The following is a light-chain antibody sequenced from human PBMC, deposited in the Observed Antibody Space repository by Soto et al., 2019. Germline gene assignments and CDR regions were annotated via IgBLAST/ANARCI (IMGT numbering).Light chain of an antibody. CDR1: QTISND. CDR3: QQNNKWPPVT. Sequence: EVVMTQSPATVSVSPGDGVTLSCRASQTISNDLAWYQQKPGQAPSLLIYGASTMATGVPARFSGGGSGTEITLTISSLQSEDYAFDYCQQNNKWPPVTFGGGTKVEIK. J-gene: IGKJ4*01. CDR2: GAS. V-gene: IGKV3-15*01.